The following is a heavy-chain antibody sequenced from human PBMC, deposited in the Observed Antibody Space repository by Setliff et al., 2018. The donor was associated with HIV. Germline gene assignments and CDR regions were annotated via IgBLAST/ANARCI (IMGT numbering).Heavy chain of an antibody. CDR1: GDSMSSDNYF. CDR2: IFHSGNT. D-gene: IGHD1-26*01. V-gene: IGHV4-39*01. J-gene: IGHJ6*03. Sequence: SETLSLTCTVSGDSMSSDNYFWVRVRQTPGKGLEWMGNIFHSGNTYYSPSLKSRVTMSLDTSMNQFSLKLTSVTAADTALYYCARYRRFADYIDVGGKGTTVTVSS. CDR3: ARYRRFADYIDV.